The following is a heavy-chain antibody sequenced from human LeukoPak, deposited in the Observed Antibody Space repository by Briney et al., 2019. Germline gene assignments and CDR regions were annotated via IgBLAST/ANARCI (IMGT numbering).Heavy chain of an antibody. Sequence: GGSLRLSCAASGFTFSSYWMSWVRQAPGKGLEWVSYISSSGSTIYYADSVKGRFTISRDNSKNTLYLQMNSLRAEDTAVYYCARDLEAVTSFRTVRYYGMDVWGQGTTVTVSS. J-gene: IGHJ6*02. V-gene: IGHV3-48*01. CDR1: GFTFSSYW. D-gene: IGHD3/OR15-3a*01. CDR2: ISSSGSTI. CDR3: ARDLEAVTSFRTVRYYGMDV.